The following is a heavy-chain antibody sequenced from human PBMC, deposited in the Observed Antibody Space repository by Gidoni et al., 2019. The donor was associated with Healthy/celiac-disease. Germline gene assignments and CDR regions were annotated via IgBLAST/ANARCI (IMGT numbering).Heavy chain of an antibody. CDR1: GGSFSGYY. D-gene: IGHD3-3*01. Sequence: QVQLQQWGAGLLKPSETLSLTCAVYGGSFSGYYWSWIRQPPGKGLEWIGEINHSGSTNYNPSLKSRVTISVDTSKNQFSLKLSSVTAADTAVYYCARGFSGFRAFDIWGQGTMVTVSS. J-gene: IGHJ3*02. CDR3: ARGFSGFRAFDI. V-gene: IGHV4-34*01. CDR2: INHSGST.